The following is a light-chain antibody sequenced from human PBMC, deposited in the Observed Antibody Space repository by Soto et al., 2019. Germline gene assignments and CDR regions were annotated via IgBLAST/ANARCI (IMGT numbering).Light chain of an antibody. CDR1: QDISGY. CDR3: QHLART. CDR2: AAS. V-gene: IGKV1-9*01. J-gene: IGKJ2*01. Sequence: QLTQSPSSLSASMGDRVTITCRASQDISGYLAWYQQQPGKAPKLLIYAASTLHSGVPTRFSGSGSGTEFIRTIGRLQPEDFATYYCQHLARTFGQGTKLE.